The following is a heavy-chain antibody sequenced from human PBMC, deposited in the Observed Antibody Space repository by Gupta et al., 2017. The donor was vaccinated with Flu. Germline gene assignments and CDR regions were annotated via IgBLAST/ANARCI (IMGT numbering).Heavy chain of an antibody. Sequence: YYWVWIRQPPGQGLEWTGGMQYRGHTYYNPSLKSRVTISVDTSKNQFSLQLTSVTTADTAVYYCARQPAWPREWYFDLRGRCTLVTVPS. V-gene: IGHV4-39*01. J-gene: IGHJ2*01. CDR2: MQYRGHT. CDR1: YY. CDR3: ARQPAWPREWYFDL. D-gene: IGHD5-12*01.